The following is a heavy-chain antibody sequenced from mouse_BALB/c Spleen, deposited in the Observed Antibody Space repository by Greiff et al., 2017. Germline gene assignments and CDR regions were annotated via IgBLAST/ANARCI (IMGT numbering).Heavy chain of an antibody. D-gene: IGHD2-4*01. CDR2: ISSGGST. V-gene: IGHV5-6-5*01. CDR3: ARENDYDAFPY. Sequence: EVQVVESGGGLVKPGGSLKLSCAASGFTFSSYAMSWVRQTPEKRLEWVASISSGGSTYYPDSVKGRFTISRDNARNILYLQMSSLRSEDTAMYYCARENDYDAFPYWGQGTLVTVSA. J-gene: IGHJ3*01. CDR1: GFTFSSYA.